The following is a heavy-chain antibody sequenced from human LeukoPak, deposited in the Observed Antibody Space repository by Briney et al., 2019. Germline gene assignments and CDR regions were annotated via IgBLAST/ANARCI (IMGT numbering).Heavy chain of an antibody. V-gene: IGHV4-39*01. CDR3: ARYPYSDSGVWQAFDY. CDR1: GGSISGDSHY. J-gene: IGHJ4*02. CDR2: MHYSGIT. Sequence: SETLSLTCVVSGGSISGDSHYWGWIRQPPGKGLEWTGSMHYSGITYYNPSLTSRVTISVDTSQNQFSLRLTSVTAADTAVYYCARYPYSDSGVWQAFDYWGQGTLVTVSS. D-gene: IGHD5-12*01.